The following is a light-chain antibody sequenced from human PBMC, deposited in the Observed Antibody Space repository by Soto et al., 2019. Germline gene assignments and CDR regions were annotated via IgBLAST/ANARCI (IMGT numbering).Light chain of an antibody. CDR1: QSVSSN. Sequence: EIVLTQSPGTLSLSPGERATLSCRASQSVSSNLAWYQQKPGQAPRLLMYDASSRATGIPDRFSGSGSGTDFTLTISRLEPEDFAVYYCQQYGSSPITFGQGTRLEIK. V-gene: IGKV3-20*01. CDR2: DAS. CDR3: QQYGSSPIT. J-gene: IGKJ5*01.